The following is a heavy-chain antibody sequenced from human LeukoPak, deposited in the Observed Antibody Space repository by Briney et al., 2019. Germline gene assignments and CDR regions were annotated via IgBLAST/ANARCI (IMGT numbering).Heavy chain of an antibody. J-gene: IGHJ4*02. V-gene: IGHV3-7*01. Sequence: GGSLRLSCVASGLTLRSYWMSWVRQAPGKGLEWVANTKYDGSEKDYVDSVKGRFTISRDNAKNSLYLQMNSLRAEDTAVYYCARDIAAAGLFFDSWGQGALVTVSS. D-gene: IGHD6-13*01. CDR3: ARDIAAAGLFFDS. CDR1: GLTLRSYW. CDR2: TKYDGSEK.